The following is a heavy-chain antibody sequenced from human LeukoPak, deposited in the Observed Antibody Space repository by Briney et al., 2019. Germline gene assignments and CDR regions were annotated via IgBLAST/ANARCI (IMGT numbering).Heavy chain of an antibody. CDR3: ARNYGDSFDL. CDR2: LNWIGNSA. J-gene: IGHJ4*02. Sequence: GGSLSLSFAASGFPFDDYGMSWIRQAPGKGLEWVSGLNWIGNSAGYADSVKGRFTISRDNAKNSLYLQMSSLRAEDTALYHCARNYGDSFDLWGQGTLVTVST. V-gene: IGHV3-20*02. CDR1: GFPFDDYG. D-gene: IGHD4-17*01.